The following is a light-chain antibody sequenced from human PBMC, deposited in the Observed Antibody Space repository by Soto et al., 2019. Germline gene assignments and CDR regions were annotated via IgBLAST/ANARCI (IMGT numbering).Light chain of an antibody. J-gene: IGKJ1*01. Sequence: MTQSPSSLSASVGDRVTITCRASQDIRTELGWYQQKPGNAPKLLIYATSILQSGVPSRFSGIGSGTDFTLTISSLQPEDFATYYCLQDYSYPRTFGQGTKVDIK. CDR3: LQDYSYPRT. CDR1: QDIRTE. CDR2: ATS. V-gene: IGKV1-6*01.